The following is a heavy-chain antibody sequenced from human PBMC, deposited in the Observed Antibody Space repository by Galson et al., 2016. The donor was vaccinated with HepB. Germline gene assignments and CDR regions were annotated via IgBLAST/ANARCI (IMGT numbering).Heavy chain of an antibody. CDR3: ARLGVWWELVRGSPDYHFNGMDV. CDR1: GYTFTSYG. J-gene: IGHJ6*02. Sequence: SVKVSCKASGYTFTSYGVSWVRQAPGQGPEWMGWISSYNGKTKYAQKFQDRVTLTTDRSTRTAYMELRTLRSDDTAKYFCARLGVWWELVRGSPDYHFNGMDVWGQGTTVTVSS. CDR2: ISSYNGKT. D-gene: IGHD1-26*01. V-gene: IGHV1-18*01.